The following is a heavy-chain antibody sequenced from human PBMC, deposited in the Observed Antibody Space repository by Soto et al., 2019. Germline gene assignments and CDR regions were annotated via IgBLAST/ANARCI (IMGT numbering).Heavy chain of an antibody. CDR3: ARVITYYDSSGYRPLGYYYYGMDV. Sequence: SETLSLTCTVSGGSISSYYWSWIRQPPGNGLEWIGYIYYSGSTNYNPSLKSRVTISVDTSKNQFSLKLSSVTAADTAVYYCARVITYYDSSGYRPLGYYYYGMDVWGQGTTVTVSS. V-gene: IGHV4-59*01. CDR1: GGSISSYY. CDR2: IYYSGST. D-gene: IGHD3-22*01. J-gene: IGHJ6*02.